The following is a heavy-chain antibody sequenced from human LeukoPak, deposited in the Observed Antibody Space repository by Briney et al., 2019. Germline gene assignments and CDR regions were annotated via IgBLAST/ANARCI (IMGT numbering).Heavy chain of an antibody. CDR2: ISSSSSYI. CDR3: ARNILTGYADPFDY. Sequence: PGGSLRLSCAGSGFTFSNYNMNWVRQAPGKWLEWVSSISSSSSYIYYADSVKGRFTISRDNAKNSLYLQMNSLRAEDTALYHCARNILTGYADPFDYWGQGTLVTVSS. D-gene: IGHD3-9*01. CDR1: GFTFSNYN. V-gene: IGHV3-21*04. J-gene: IGHJ4*02.